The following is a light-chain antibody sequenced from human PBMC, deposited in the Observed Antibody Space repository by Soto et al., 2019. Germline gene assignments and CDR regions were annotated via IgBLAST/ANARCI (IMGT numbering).Light chain of an antibody. V-gene: IGLV4-69*01. Sequence: QSALTQPPSASASLGASVKLTCTLSSGHNRYAIAWHQQQPEKGPRYLMKLNSDGSHSKGDGIPDRFSGSSSGAERYLTISRLQSEDAADYYCPTWSTDTRVFGGGTKLTVL. J-gene: IGLJ3*02. CDR2: LNSDGSH. CDR3: PTWSTDTRV. CDR1: SGHNRYA.